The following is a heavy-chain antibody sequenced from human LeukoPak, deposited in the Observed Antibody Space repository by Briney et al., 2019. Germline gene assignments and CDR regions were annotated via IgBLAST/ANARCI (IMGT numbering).Heavy chain of an antibody. J-gene: IGHJ4*02. V-gene: IGHV3-7*01. CDR3: ARGGYRADY. CDR2: IKQDGSEK. Sequence: GGSLRLSCAASGFTFSSSWMSWVRQAPGKGLEWVANIKQDGSEKYYVDSVKGRFTISRDNAKNSLYLQMNSLRAEDTAVYYCARGGYRADYWGQGTLVTVSS. CDR1: GFTFSSSW. D-gene: IGHD6-13*01.